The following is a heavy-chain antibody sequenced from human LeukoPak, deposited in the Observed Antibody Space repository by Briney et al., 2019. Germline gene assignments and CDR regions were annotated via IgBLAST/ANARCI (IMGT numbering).Heavy chain of an antibody. Sequence: GGSLRLSCAASGFTFSSYEMNWVRQAPGKELEWVAFIRYDGSNKYYADSVKGRFTISRDNSKNTLYLQMNSLRAEDTAVYYCAKDKRYSSSSFDYWGQGTLVTVSS. D-gene: IGHD6-13*01. CDR2: IRYDGSNK. V-gene: IGHV3-30*02. CDR3: AKDKRYSSSSFDY. J-gene: IGHJ4*02. CDR1: GFTFSSYE.